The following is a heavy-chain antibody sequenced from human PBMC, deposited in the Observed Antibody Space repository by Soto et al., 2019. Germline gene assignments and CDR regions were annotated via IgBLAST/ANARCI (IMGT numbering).Heavy chain of an antibody. CDR3: TINGYTNYDPDY. CDR2: IRSKANSYVT. CDR1: GFTLSGSA. J-gene: IGHJ4*01. Sequence: ESLRLSCAASGFTLSGSALHWVRQASGKGLEWVGRIRSKANSYVTAYAASVQGRFTISRDDSKNTAWLQMNSLKTDDTAVYYCTINGYTNYDPDYWGHGTLVTVSS. D-gene: IGHD3-3*01. V-gene: IGHV3-73*01.